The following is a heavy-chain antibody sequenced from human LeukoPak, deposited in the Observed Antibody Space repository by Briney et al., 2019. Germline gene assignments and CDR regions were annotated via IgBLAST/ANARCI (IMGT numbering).Heavy chain of an antibody. J-gene: IGHJ4*02. Sequence: GESLKISCKGSGYSFTSYWIGWVRQMPGKGLEWMGIIYPGDSDTRYSPSFQGQVTISADKSISTAYLQWSSLKASDTAMYYCARLVVKRSGFTNMVDYWGQGTLVTVSS. CDR2: IYPGDSDT. CDR3: ARLVVKRSGFTNMVDY. CDR1: GYSFTSYW. V-gene: IGHV5-51*01. D-gene: IGHD2-8*01.